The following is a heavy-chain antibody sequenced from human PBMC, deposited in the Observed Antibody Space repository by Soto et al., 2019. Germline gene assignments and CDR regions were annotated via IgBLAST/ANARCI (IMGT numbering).Heavy chain of an antibody. CDR3: ARGSLTIDY. V-gene: IGHV4-4*07. CDR1: SGSISNYY. J-gene: IGHJ4*02. CDR2: IFPSGNT. Sequence: PSETLSLTCTVSSGSISNYYWSWIRQPAGKGLEWIGRIFPSGNTNYNPSLESRVTMSVDTSKNQFSLKLSSVTAADTAVYYCARGSLTIDYWGQGTLVTVSS.